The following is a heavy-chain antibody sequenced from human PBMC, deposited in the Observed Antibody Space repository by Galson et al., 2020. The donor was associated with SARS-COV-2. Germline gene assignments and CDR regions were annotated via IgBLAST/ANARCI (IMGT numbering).Heavy chain of an antibody. V-gene: IGHV3-30-3*01. D-gene: IGHD5-12*01. CDR1: GFTFSSYA. CDR3: ARDRVEWTVATMEIDY. CDR2: ISYDGSNK. Sequence: GGSLRLSCAASGFTFSSYAMHWVRQAPGKGLEWVAVISYDGSNKYYADSVKGRFTISRDNSKNTLYLQMNSLRAEDTAVYYCARDRVEWTVATMEIDYWGQGTLVTVSS. J-gene: IGHJ4*02.